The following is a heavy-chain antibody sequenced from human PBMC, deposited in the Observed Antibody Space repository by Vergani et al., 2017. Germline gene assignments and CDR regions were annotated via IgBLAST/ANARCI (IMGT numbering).Heavy chain of an antibody. CDR2: VYTSGMT. V-gene: IGHV4-61*05. D-gene: IGHD3-9*01. Sequence: QLQLQESGPGLVKPSETLSLTCSVSGVSIRTTSYYWGWIRQSPGKGLEWIGRVYTSGMTNYNPSLKSRVTILVDRSKSQLSLKLTSVTAGDTAVYYCARRSGIVYDIFSGTQYFFDFWGQGTLVTVSS. CDR3: ARRSGIVYDIFSGTQYFFDF. CDR1: GVSIRTTSYY. J-gene: IGHJ4*02.